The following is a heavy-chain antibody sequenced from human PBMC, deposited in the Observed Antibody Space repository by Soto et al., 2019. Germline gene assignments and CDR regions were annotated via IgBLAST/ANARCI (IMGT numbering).Heavy chain of an antibody. CDR1: GYTFASYW. Sequence: GESLKISCKGSGYTFASYWIIWVRQMPGKGREWMGRIDPADSYTNYSPSFEGRVTISADTSSNTAFLQWSSLKASDTALYYCPRPRLQGGRDYWGQGTLVTVSS. CDR3: PRPRLQGGRDY. CDR2: IDPADSYT. J-gene: IGHJ4*02. D-gene: IGHD4-4*01. V-gene: IGHV5-10-1*01.